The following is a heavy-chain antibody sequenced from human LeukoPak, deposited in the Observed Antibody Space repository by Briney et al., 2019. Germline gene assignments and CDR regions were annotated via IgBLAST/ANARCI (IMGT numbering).Heavy chain of an antibody. CDR2: IYYSGST. Sequence: SETLSLTCTVSGGSISSYYWSWIRQPPGKGLEWIGYIYYSGSTNYNPSLKSRVTISVDTSKNQFSLKLSSVTAADTAVYYCARGNYKYYYHMDVWGKGTTVTVSS. V-gene: IGHV4-59*01. CDR3: ARGNYKYYYHMDV. J-gene: IGHJ6*03. D-gene: IGHD1-7*01. CDR1: GGSISSYY.